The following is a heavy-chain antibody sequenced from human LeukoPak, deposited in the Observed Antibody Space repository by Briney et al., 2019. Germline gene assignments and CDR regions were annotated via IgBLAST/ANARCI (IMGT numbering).Heavy chain of an antibody. CDR3: ATSPLNRSSGNDY. CDR1: GLTFSDYA. V-gene: IGHV3-49*05. J-gene: IGHJ4*02. D-gene: IGHD6-6*01. CDR2: IRSKHYGATT. Sequence: KSGGSLRLSCTASGLTFSDYAMTWFRQAPGEGLEWVGFIRSKHYGATTDYAASVQGRFTISRDDSKSIAYLQMNSLKTEDTAVYYCATSPLNRSSGNDYWGQGTLVTVSS.